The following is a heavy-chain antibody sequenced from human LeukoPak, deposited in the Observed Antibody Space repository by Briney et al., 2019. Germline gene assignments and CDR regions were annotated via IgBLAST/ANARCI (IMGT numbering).Heavy chain of an antibody. J-gene: IGHJ4*02. CDR2: IYYSGST. D-gene: IGHD6-13*01. Sequence: PSETLSLTCTVSGGSISSYYRSWIRQPPGKGLEWIGYIYYSGSTNYNPSLKSRVTISVDTSKNQFSLKLSSVTAADTAVYYCARDILAAGLDYWGQGTLVTVSS. V-gene: IGHV4-59*01. CDR3: ARDILAAGLDY. CDR1: GGSISSYY.